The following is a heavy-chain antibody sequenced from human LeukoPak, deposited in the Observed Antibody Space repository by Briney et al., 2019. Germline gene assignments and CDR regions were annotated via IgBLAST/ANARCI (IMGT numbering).Heavy chain of an antibody. Sequence: SETLSLTCTVTGGSISTTSYYWTWIRQPPGKGLDYIGSFFYSGITHYNPSLKSRVTVSVDTSKNQFSLKLSSVTAADTAVYYCARASSGHRAFDIWGQGTMVTVSS. CDR2: FFYSGIT. D-gene: IGHD5-12*01. J-gene: IGHJ3*02. CDR1: GGSISTTSYY. V-gene: IGHV4-39*07. CDR3: ARASSGHRAFDI.